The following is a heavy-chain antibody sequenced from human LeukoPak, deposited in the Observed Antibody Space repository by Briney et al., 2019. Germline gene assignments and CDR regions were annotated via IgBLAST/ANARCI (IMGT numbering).Heavy chain of an antibody. CDR1: GGSISSSNYY. CDR3: ARHRGYCSGDRCSPAGGWFDP. V-gene: IGHV4-39*01. J-gene: IGHJ5*02. Sequence: PSETLSLTCTVSGGSISSSNYYWGWIRQPPGKGLEWIGSIYYSGSTYQNLSLKSRITISVDTSKNQFSLKLSSVTAADTAVYYCARHRGYCSGDRCSPAGGWFDPWGQGTPVTVSS. D-gene: IGHD2-15*01. CDR2: IYYSGST.